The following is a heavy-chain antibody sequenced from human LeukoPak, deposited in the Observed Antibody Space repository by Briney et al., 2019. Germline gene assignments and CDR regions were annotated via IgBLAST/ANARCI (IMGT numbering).Heavy chain of an antibody. J-gene: IGHJ5*02. CDR1: GFTISSHG. V-gene: IGHV3-30*18. CDR2: ISYNGNSK. D-gene: IGHD6-19*01. Sequence: PGGSLRLSCAVSGFTISSHGMHWVRQAPGKGLEWVAMISYNGNSKYYGDSVKGRFTISRDNSKNTLYLQMDTLRAEDTAVYYCAKDWGSSGWYNYFDPWGQGTLVTVS. CDR3: AKDWGSSGWYNYFDP.